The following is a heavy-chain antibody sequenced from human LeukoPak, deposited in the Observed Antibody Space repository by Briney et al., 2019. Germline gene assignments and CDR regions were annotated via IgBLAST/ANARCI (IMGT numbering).Heavy chain of an antibody. CDR2: INPNSGGT. D-gene: IGHD6-19*01. Sequence: ASVKVSCKASGGTFSSYAISWVRQAPGQGLEWMGRINPNSGGTNYAQKFQGRVTMTRDTSISTAYMELSRLRSDDTAVYYCARAEPKVAAFDYWGQGTLVTVSS. J-gene: IGHJ4*02. V-gene: IGHV1-2*02. CDR3: ARAEPKVAAFDY. CDR1: GGTFSSYA.